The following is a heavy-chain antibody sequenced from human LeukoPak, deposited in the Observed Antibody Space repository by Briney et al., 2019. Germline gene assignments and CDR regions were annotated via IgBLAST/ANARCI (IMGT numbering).Heavy chain of an antibody. J-gene: IGHJ4*02. V-gene: IGHV4-59*08. Sequence: SETLSLTCTVSGVSISSYYWSWIRQPPGKGLEWIGYIYYSGSTNYNPSLKSRVTISVDTSKNQFSLKLSSVTAADTAVYYCARRELFGGWYSYWGQGTLVTVSS. CDR3: ARRELFGGWYSY. CDR2: IYYSGST. D-gene: IGHD6-19*01. CDR1: GVSISSYY.